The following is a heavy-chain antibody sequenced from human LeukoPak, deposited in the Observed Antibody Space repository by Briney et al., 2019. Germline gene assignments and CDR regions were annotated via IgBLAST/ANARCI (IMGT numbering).Heavy chain of an antibody. Sequence: KPGGSLRLSCAASGFTFSSYAMSWVRQAPGKGLEWVSSISSSSSYIYYADSVKGRFTISRDNAKNSLYLQMNSLRAEDTAVYYCAKDSTYHDFRTEYKYYHGMDVWGQGTTVTVSS. CDR3: AKDSTYHDFRTEYKYYHGMDV. CDR1: GFTFSSYA. V-gene: IGHV3-21*01. J-gene: IGHJ6*02. CDR2: ISSSSSYI. D-gene: IGHD3/OR15-3a*01.